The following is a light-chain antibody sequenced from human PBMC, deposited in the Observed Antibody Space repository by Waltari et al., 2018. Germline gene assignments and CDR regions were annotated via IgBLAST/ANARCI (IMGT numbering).Light chain of an antibody. J-gene: IGKJ5*01. CDR1: QSIVDA. Sequence: VLTQSPATLSLSPGDRAALSCRASQSIVDAIAWYQQRPGQTPRLLIYDASNRAPGIPARFSGSGSVTDFTLTISSLEPEDVAVYYCQRRRNWPLSFGQGTRLEIK. V-gene: IGKV3-11*01. CDR3: QRRRNWPLS. CDR2: DAS.